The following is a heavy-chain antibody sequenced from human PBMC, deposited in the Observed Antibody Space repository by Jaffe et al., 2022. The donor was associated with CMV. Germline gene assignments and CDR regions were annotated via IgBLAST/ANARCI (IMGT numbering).Heavy chain of an antibody. CDR3: ARGSLGNNWLSSDWFDP. V-gene: IGHV3-72*01. D-gene: IGHD1-1*01. CDR1: GFTLSDHY. Sequence: EVQLVESGGGLVQPGGSLRVSCVISGFTLSDHYMDWVRQAPGKGLEWVGRSRNKAYGYTTEYAASVKGRFTISRDDAKNSLYLQMDSLKTEDTAVYYCARGSLGNNWLSSDWFDPWGQGTLVTVSS. CDR2: SRNKAYGYTT. J-gene: IGHJ5*02.